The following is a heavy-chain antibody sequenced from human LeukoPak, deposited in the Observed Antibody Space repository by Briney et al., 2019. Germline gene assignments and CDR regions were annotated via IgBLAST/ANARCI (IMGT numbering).Heavy chain of an antibody. D-gene: IGHD4-23*01. CDR3: ARDSGNFHFDY. CDR2: IYYSGST. Sequence: SETLSLTCTVSGGSISSYYWSWIRQPPGKGLEWIGYIYYSGSTNYNPSLKSRVTISVDTSMNQFSLKLSSVTAADTAVYYCARDSGNFHFDYWGQGTLVTVSS. V-gene: IGHV4-59*01. CDR1: GGSISSYY. J-gene: IGHJ4*02.